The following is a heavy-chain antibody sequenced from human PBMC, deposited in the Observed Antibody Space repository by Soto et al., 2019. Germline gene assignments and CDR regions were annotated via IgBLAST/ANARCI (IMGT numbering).Heavy chain of an antibody. J-gene: IGHJ5*02. CDR2: ISTYNGNT. CDR1: AYTFTSYG. CDR3: AREVTSPRWFDP. Sequence: SVKVSCKASAYTFTSYGISWVREAPGQRLEWMEWISTYNGNTNYAQKLQGRVTMTTDTSTSTAYMELRSLRFDVTAVYYCAREVTSPRWFDPWGQGTLVTVSS. V-gene: IGHV1-18*01. D-gene: IGHD2-21*02.